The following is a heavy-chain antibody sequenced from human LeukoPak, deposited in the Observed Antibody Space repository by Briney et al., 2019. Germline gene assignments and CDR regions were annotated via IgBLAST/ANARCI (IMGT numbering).Heavy chain of an antibody. J-gene: IGHJ4*02. Sequence: AASVKVSCKASGYTFTDYYMHWVRQALGRGLEWMGWINPNTGGTNHAQKFQGRVTMTRDTSISTAYMELSRLRSDDTAVYYCARQGRGVLLWIFDYWGQGTLVTVSS. V-gene: IGHV1-2*02. CDR3: ARQGRGVLLWIFDY. CDR2: INPNTGGT. CDR1: GYTFTDYY. D-gene: IGHD3-10*01.